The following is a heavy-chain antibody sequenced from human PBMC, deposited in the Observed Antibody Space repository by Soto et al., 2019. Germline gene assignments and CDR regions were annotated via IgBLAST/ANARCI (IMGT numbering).Heavy chain of an antibody. CDR2: ISSSSSTI. V-gene: IGHV3-48*01. J-gene: IGHJ4*02. D-gene: IGHD4-17*01. Sequence: GGSLRLSCAASGFTFSSYSMNWVRQAPGKGLEWVSYISSSSSTIYYADSVKGRFTISRDNAKNSLYLQMNSLRAEDTAVYYCARDVPPIYGDLGPFDYWGQGTLVTVSS. CDR1: GFTFSSYS. CDR3: ARDVPPIYGDLGPFDY.